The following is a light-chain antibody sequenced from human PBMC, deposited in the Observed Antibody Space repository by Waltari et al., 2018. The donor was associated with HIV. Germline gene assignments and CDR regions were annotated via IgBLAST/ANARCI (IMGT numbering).Light chain of an antibody. CDR2: GAS. J-gene: IGKJ5*01. CDR1: ENVNSN. Sequence: ETVMIQSPGTLSVSPGERATLSCRASENVNSNLALYQQTPGQAPRLLIFGASTRATGISARFSGSASGTEFTLTISRLQSEDFAVYYCQQYYKWPLTFGQGTRLEIK. V-gene: IGKV3D-15*01. CDR3: QQYYKWPLT.